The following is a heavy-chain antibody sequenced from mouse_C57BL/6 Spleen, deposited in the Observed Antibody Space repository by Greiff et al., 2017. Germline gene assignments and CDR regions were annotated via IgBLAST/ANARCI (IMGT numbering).Heavy chain of an antibody. D-gene: IGHD1-1*01. CDR2: IYPGDGDT. CDR1: GYAFSSYW. CDR3: ARRRGTTVVDYAMDY. V-gene: IGHV1-80*01. J-gene: IGHJ4*01. Sequence: VQLQQSGAELVKPGASVKISCKASGYAFSSYWMNWVKQRPGKGLEWIGQIYPGDGDTNYNGKFKGKATLTADKSSSTAYMQLSSLTSEDSAVYFCARRRGTTVVDYAMDYWGQGTSVTVSS.